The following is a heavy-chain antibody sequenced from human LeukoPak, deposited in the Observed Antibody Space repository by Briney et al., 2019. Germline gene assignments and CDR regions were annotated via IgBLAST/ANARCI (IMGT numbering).Heavy chain of an antibody. CDR2: IIPILGIA. CDR1: GGTFSSHV. Sequence: SVKVSCTASGGTFSSHVISWVRQAPGQGLGWMGRIIPILGIANYAQKFQGRVTITADKSTSTAYMELSSLRSEDTAVYYCASPPADYYDSRDYFDYWGQGTLVTVSS. J-gene: IGHJ4*02. CDR3: ASPPADYYDSRDYFDY. D-gene: IGHD3-22*01. V-gene: IGHV1-69*04.